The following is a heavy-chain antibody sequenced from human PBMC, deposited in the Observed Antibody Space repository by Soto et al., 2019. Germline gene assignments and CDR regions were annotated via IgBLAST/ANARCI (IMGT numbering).Heavy chain of an antibody. CDR2: TSGYNGDT. Sequence: QVQLVQSGAEVKKPGASVKVSCKASGYTLSSYGISWVRQAPGQGLEWMGWTSGYNGDTHYAQKFQGRVNMTTDTSTSKVYMELRRLRPDDTAVYYCARYWDATVTRADDRFYHWGPGTLVTVSS. V-gene: IGHV1-18*01. J-gene: IGHJ4*02. CDR3: ARYWDATVTRADDRFYH. D-gene: IGHD4-17*01. CDR1: GYTLSSYG.